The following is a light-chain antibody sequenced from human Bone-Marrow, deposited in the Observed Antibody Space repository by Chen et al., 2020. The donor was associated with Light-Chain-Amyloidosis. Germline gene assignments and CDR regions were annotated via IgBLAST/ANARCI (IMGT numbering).Light chain of an antibody. CDR1: NIGSTS. CDR3: QVWDRSSDRPV. J-gene: IGLJ3*02. V-gene: IGLV3-21*02. Sequence: YVLTQPSSVSVAPAQKATIACGGNNIGSTSVHWYQQTPGQAPLLVVYDDSDRPSGIPERLSGSNSGNTATLTLSRVEAGDEADYYCQVWDRSSDRPVFGGGTKLTVL. CDR2: DDS.